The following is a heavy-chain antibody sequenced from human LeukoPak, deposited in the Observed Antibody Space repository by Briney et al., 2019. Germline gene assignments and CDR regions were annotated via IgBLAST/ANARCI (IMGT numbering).Heavy chain of an antibody. CDR3: VTDLVIKGYFDY. Sequence: GGSLRLSCAASGFTFSNVWMSWVRQVPGKGLEWVGRIRRKTDGETTDHAAPVKGRFTISRDDSKNTLYLQMNSLRTEDTAVYYCVTDLVIKGYFDYWGQGTLVTVSS. D-gene: IGHD2-21*01. J-gene: IGHJ4*02. V-gene: IGHV3-15*01. CDR1: GFTFSNVW. CDR2: IRRKTDGETT.